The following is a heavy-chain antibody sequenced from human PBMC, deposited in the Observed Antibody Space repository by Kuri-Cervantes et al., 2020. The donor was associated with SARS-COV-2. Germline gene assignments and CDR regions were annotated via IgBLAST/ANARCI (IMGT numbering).Heavy chain of an antibody. D-gene: IGHD5-18*01. CDR1: GFTASSNY. CDR3: ARVGYSYGNYFDY. Sequence: GESLKISCAASGFTASSNYMSWVRQAPGKGLEWVSVIYSGGSTYYADSVKGRFTISRDNSKNTLYLQMNSLRAEDMAVYYCARVGYSYGNYFDYWGQGTLVTVSS. CDR2: IYSGGST. V-gene: IGHV3-66*02. J-gene: IGHJ4*02.